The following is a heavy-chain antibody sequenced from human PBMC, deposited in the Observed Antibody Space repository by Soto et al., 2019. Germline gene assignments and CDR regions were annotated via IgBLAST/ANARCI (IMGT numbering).Heavy chain of an antibody. CDR1: GFTFSSYA. CDR3: ARDGSGYSGYDLYYFDY. J-gene: IGHJ4*02. D-gene: IGHD5-12*01. Sequence: QVQLVESGGGVVQPGRSLRLSCAASGFTFSSYAMHWVRQAPGKGLEWVAVISYDGSNKYYADSVKGRFTISRDNSKNTLYLQMNSLRAEDTAVYYCARDGSGYSGYDLYYFDYWGQGTLVTVSS. V-gene: IGHV3-30-3*01. CDR2: ISYDGSNK.